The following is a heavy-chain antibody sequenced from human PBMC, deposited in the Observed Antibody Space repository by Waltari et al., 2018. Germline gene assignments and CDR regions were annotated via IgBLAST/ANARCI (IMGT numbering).Heavy chain of an antibody. CDR3: AKDQWLVSACDY. Sequence: EVQLVESGGGLVLPGGSLRLSCAASGFPFSRYAMSWVRQAPGKGLEWVSAISGSGGSTYYADSVKGRFTISRDNSKNTLYLQMNSLRAEDTAVYYCAKDQWLVSACDYWGQGTLVTVSS. V-gene: IGHV3-23*04. D-gene: IGHD6-19*01. CDR2: ISGSGGST. J-gene: IGHJ4*02. CDR1: GFPFSRYA.